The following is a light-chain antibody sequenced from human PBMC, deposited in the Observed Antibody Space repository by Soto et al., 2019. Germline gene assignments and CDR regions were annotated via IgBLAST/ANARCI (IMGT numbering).Light chain of an antibody. CDR3: ASWDDSLNGHV. Sequence: QSVLTQPPSARGTPGQRVTVSCSGSSSNIASNTVNWYQQLPGTAPKLLIYSNDQRPSGVPDRFSASKSGTSASLAISGLQSEDDADYYCASWDDSLNGHVFGTGTKVTGL. CDR2: SND. CDR1: SSNIASNT. V-gene: IGLV1-44*01. J-gene: IGLJ1*01.